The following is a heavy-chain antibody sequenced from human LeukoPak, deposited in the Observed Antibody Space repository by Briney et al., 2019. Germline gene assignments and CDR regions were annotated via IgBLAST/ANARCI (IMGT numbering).Heavy chain of an antibody. CDR3: ARWGGIVVVPAALKIYAFDI. CDR1: GGSISSSSYY. Sequence: SETLSLTCTVSGGSISSSSYYWGWIRQPPGKGLEWIGSIYYSGSTYYNPSLKSRVTISVDTSKNQFSLKLSSVTAADTAVYYCARWGGIVVVPAALKIYAFDIWGQGTMVTVSS. V-gene: IGHV4-39*01. D-gene: IGHD3-22*01. J-gene: IGHJ3*02. CDR2: IYYSGST.